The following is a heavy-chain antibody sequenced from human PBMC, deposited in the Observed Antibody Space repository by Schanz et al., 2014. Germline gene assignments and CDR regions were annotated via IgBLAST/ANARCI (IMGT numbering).Heavy chain of an antibody. V-gene: IGHV1-46*01. D-gene: IGHD4-17*01. J-gene: IGHJ4*02. CDR3: ARGYGDSPTDF. Sequence: QVQLVQSGAEVKKPGTSVKVSCKTSGYTFSNDDINWVRQAPGQGLEWMGMINPSGGSTTYAQKFQGRVTMTRDTSTSTVYMELSSLRSEDTAVYYCARGYGDSPTDFWGQGTLVTVSS. CDR1: GYTFSNDD. CDR2: INPSGGST.